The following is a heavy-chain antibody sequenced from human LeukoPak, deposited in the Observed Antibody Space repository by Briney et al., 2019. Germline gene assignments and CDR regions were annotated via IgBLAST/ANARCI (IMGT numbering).Heavy chain of an antibody. CDR1: GFTFRSYW. Sequence: PGGSLRLSCAASGFTFRSYWMSWVRQAPGKGLEWVASIKDDGSEKYCVDSVKGRFTISRDNAKNSLYLQMNSLRAEDTAVYYCARDPGGPYYYDSSGYNYWGQGTLVTVSS. J-gene: IGHJ4*02. V-gene: IGHV3-7*01. CDR3: ARDPGGPYYYDSSGYNY. D-gene: IGHD3-22*01. CDR2: IKDDGSEK.